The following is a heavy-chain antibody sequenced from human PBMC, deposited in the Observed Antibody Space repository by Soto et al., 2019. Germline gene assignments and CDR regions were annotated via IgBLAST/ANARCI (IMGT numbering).Heavy chain of an antibody. V-gene: IGHV4-39*01. CDR2: IYHTGNT. D-gene: IGHD3-22*01. CDR1: GGSISNSRYY. CDR3: ARDYYDSSDYTTNWFDP. Sequence: TLSLTCTVSGGSISNSRYYWAWIRQPPGKGLEWIGSIYHTGNTYYNPSLRSRVTISVDTSKNQFSLKLTSVTAADTAVYYCARDYYDSSDYTTNWFDPWGQG. J-gene: IGHJ5*02.